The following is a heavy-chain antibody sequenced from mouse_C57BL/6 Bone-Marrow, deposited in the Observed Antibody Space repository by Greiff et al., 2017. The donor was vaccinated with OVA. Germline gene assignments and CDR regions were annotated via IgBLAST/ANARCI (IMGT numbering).Heavy chain of an antibody. CDR1: GFSLTSYG. J-gene: IGHJ4*01. Sequence: VQLVESGPGLVQPSQSLSITCTVSGFSLTSYGVHWVRQSPGKGLEWLGVIWSGGSTDYNAAFISRLSISKDNSKSQVFFKMNSLQADDTAIYYCARGLRRNYYAMDYWGQGTSVTVSS. CDR3: ARGLRRNYYAMDY. V-gene: IGHV2-2*01. D-gene: IGHD2-2*01. CDR2: IWSGGST.